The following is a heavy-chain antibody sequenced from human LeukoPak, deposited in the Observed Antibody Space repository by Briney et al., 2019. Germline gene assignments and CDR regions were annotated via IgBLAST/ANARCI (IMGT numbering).Heavy chain of an antibody. Sequence: PGGSLRLSCAASGFTFDDYAMHWVRQAPGKGLEWVSGISWNSGSIGYADSVKSRFTISRDNAKNSLYLQMNSLRAEDTALYYCASHSRFEPFGVVKHWGQGTLVTVSS. D-gene: IGHD3-3*01. J-gene: IGHJ4*02. CDR2: ISWNSGSI. CDR1: GFTFDDYA. CDR3: ASHSRFEPFGVVKH. V-gene: IGHV3-9*01.